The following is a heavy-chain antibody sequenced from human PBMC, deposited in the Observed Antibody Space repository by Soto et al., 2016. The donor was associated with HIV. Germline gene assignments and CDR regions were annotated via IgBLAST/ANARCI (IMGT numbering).Heavy chain of an antibody. J-gene: IGHJ6*03. D-gene: IGHD6-6*01. CDR3: ARELRAARRGNYYYYMDV. CDR2: IYSGGST. V-gene: IGHV3-53*01. CDR1: GFTVSSNY. Sequence: EVQLVESGGGVVQPGGSLRLSCAASGFTVSSNYMSWVRQAPGKGLEWVSVIYSGGSTYYADSVKGRFTISRDNSKNTLYLQMNSLRAEDTAVYYCARELRAARRGNYYYYMDVWGKGTTVTVSS.